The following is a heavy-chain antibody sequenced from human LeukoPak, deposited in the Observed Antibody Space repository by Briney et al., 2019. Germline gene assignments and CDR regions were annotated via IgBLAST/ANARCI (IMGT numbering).Heavy chain of an antibody. D-gene: IGHD4-17*01. J-gene: IGHJ4*02. CDR1: GGSISSYY. Sequence: SETLSLTCTVSGGSISSYYWSWIRQPPGKGLEWIGYIYYSGSTNYNPSLKSRVTISVDTSKNQFSLKLSSVTAADTAVYYCAGQSRTVTTRFDYWGQGTLVTVSS. CDR2: IYYSGST. CDR3: AGQSRTVTTRFDY. V-gene: IGHV4-59*01.